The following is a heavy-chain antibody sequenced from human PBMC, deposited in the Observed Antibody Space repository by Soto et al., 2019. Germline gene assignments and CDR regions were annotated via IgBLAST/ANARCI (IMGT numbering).Heavy chain of an antibody. CDR2: IYSGGST. CDR3: ARVATRYYYGSGSPFYYYYGMEV. V-gene: IGHV3-66*01. CDR1: GFTVSSNY. Sequence: GGSLRLSCAASGFTVSSNYMSWVRQAPGKGLEWVSVIYSGGSTYYADSVKGRFTISRDNSKNTLYLQMNSLRAEDTAVYYCARVATRYYYGSGSPFYYYYGMEVWGQGTTVTVSS. J-gene: IGHJ6*02. D-gene: IGHD3-10*01.